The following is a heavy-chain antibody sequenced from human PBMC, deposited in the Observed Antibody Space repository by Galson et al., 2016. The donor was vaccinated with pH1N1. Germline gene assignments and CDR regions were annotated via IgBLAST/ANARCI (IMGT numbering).Heavy chain of an antibody. CDR3: AKGAGRYYFGSGSFNY. CDR1: GFAFDDFA. CDR2: ISWNSNSI. J-gene: IGHJ4*02. Sequence: SLRLSCAAPGFAFDDFAMHWVRHVPGKGLEWVSGISWNSNSIGYADSVKGRFTISRDSAKKSLFLQMNSLRVEDTASYYCAKGAGRYYFGSGSFNYWGQGTQVTVSS. V-gene: IGHV3-9*01. D-gene: IGHD3-10*01.